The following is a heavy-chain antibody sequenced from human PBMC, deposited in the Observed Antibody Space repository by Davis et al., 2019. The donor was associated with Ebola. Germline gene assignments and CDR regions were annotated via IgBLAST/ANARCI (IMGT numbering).Heavy chain of an antibody. V-gene: IGHV3-74*01. D-gene: IGHD1/OR15-1a*01. CDR1: GFTFSSYW. Sequence: PGGSLRLSCATSGFTFSSYWMHWVRQAPGKGLVWVSRINSDGSSTSYADSVKGRFTISRDNAKNTLYLQMNSLRAEDTAVYYCARARRITGTNWYFDLWGRGTLVTVSS. CDR3: ARARRITGTNWYFDL. J-gene: IGHJ2*01. CDR2: INSDGSST.